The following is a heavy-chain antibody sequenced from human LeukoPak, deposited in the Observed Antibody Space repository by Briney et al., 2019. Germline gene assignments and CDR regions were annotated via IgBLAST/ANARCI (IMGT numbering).Heavy chain of an antibody. CDR3: ARGGVEDYDFWSGYVPYYYMDV. D-gene: IGHD3-3*01. V-gene: IGHV1-8*01. J-gene: IGHJ6*03. CDR2: MNPNSGNT. Sequence: ASVKVSCKASGYTFTSYDINRVRQATGQGLEWMGWMNPNSGNTGYAQKFQGRVTMTRNTSISTAYMELSSLRSEDTAVYYCARGGVEDYDFWSGYVPYYYMDVWGKGTTVTVSS. CDR1: GYTFTSYD.